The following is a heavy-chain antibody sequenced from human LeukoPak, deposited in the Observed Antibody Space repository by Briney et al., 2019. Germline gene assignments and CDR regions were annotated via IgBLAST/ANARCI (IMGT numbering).Heavy chain of an antibody. V-gene: IGHV4-30-4*01. D-gene: IGHD3-10*01. CDR1: GGSISSGDYY. CDR2: IYYSGST. CDR3: ARVADTMVRGVIE. Sequence: SETLSLTCTVSGGSISSGDYYWSWIRQPPGKGLEWIGYIYYSGSTYYNPSLKSRVTISVDTSKNQFSLKLSSVTAADTAVYYCARVADTMVRGVIEWGQGTLVTVSS. J-gene: IGHJ4*02.